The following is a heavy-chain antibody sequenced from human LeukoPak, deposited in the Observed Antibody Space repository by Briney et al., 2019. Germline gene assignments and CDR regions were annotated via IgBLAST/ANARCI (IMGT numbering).Heavy chain of an antibody. V-gene: IGHV1-18*01. CDR2: ISAHNGDT. Sequence: ASVTVSCKPSGYTFSNYGISSVRQAPGQGLEWMGWISAHNGDTNSAQKFQGRVTMTTDPITGAAYMELRSLRSDDTAVYYCARDTKRYSSGVSCESLFDYWGQGTLVTVSS. CDR3: ARDTKRYSSGVSCESLFDY. J-gene: IGHJ4*02. D-gene: IGHD2-15*01. CDR1: GYTFSNYG.